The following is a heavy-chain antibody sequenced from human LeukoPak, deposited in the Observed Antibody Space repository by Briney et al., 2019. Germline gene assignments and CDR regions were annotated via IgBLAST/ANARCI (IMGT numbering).Heavy chain of an antibody. CDR2: IYYSGST. CDR1: GGSISSGDYY. J-gene: IGHJ4*02. CDR3: AREGYSSGWYYYFDY. Sequence: PSQTLSLTCTVSGGSISSGDYYWSWIRQPPGKGLEWIGYIYYSGSTYYNPSLKSRVTISVDTSKNQFSLKLSSVTAADTAVYYCAREGYSSGWYYYFDYWGQGTLVTVSS. V-gene: IGHV4-30-4*01. D-gene: IGHD6-19*01.